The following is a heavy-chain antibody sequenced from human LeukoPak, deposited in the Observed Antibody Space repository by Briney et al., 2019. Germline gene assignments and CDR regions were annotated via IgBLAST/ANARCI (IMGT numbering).Heavy chain of an antibody. CDR3: ARWRGLNSWSSFDY. CDR1: GYTFTSYG. V-gene: IGHV1-18*01. D-gene: IGHD6-13*01. J-gene: IGHJ4*02. CDR2: ISAYNGNT. Sequence: ASVKVSCKASGYTFTSYGISWVRQAPGQGLEWMGWISAYNGNTNYAQKLQGRVTMTTDTSTSTAYMELRSLRSDDTAVYYCARWRGLNSWSSFDYWGQGTLVTVSS.